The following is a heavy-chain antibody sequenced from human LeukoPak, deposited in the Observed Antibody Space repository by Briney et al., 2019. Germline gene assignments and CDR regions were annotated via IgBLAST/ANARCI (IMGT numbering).Heavy chain of an antibody. CDR1: VGSISSISNY. Sequence: PSETLSLTRTVSVGSISSISNYWGWIRQPPGKGLEYIGSVSYSGSTYYNPSLKSRVTMSADTSKNQFSLKLSSVTAADTAVYYCARLTPYSGSPLDDYWGQGTLVTVSS. V-gene: IGHV4-39*01. CDR2: VSYSGST. D-gene: IGHD1-26*01. CDR3: ARLTPYSGSPLDDY. J-gene: IGHJ4*02.